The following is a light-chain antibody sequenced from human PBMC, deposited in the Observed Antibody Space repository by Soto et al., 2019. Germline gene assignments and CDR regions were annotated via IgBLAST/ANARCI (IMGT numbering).Light chain of an antibody. J-gene: IGLJ2*01. CDR3: ASFTSRSTVL. Sequence: QSALTQPASVSGSPGQSITISCTGTSSDVGGYNYVSWYQQHPGKVPKLMIYEVSKRPSGVSNRFSGSKSGNTASLTISGLQAEDEADYYCASFTSRSTVLFGGGTKVTVL. V-gene: IGLV2-14*01. CDR1: SSDVGGYNY. CDR2: EVS.